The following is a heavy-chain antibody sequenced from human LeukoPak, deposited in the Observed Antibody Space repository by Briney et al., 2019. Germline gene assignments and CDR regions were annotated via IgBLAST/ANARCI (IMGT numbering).Heavy chain of an antibody. Sequence: SGGSLRLSCAASGFTFSSYWMSWARQAPGKGLEWVANIKQDGSEKSYVDSVKGRFTISRDNAKNSLYLQMNSLRAEDTAVYYCARVGYCSSTSCHGFEDWGQGTLVTVSS. J-gene: IGHJ4*02. CDR3: ARVGYCSSTSCHGFED. CDR2: IKQDGSEK. V-gene: IGHV3-7*01. CDR1: GFTFSSYW. D-gene: IGHD2-2*01.